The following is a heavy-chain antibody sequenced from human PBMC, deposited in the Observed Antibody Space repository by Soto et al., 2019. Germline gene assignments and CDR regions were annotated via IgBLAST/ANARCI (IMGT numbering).Heavy chain of an antibody. D-gene: IGHD2-2*01. Sequence: PGGSLRLSCAASGFTFSSYAMSWVRQAPWKGLEWVSAISGSGGSTYYADSVKGRFTISRDNSKNTLYLQMNSLRAEDTAVYYCAKGLGYCSSTSCYDYYYGMDVWGQGTTVTVSS. V-gene: IGHV3-23*01. CDR1: GFTFSSYA. J-gene: IGHJ6*02. CDR2: ISGSGGST. CDR3: AKGLGYCSSTSCYDYYYGMDV.